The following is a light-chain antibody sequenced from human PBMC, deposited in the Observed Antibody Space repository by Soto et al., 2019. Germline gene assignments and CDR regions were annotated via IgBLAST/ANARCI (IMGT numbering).Light chain of an antibody. CDR1: QTISSY. CDR2: DAS. V-gene: IGKV1-39*01. Sequence: DIQMTQSPSSLSASVGDRVTITCRASQTISSYLNWYQQKPGKAPKLLIYDASSLQSGVPSRFSGSGSETDVTLTISSLQPEDFATYYCQQSHSIPYTFGQGTKLEIK. CDR3: QQSHSIPYT. J-gene: IGKJ2*01.